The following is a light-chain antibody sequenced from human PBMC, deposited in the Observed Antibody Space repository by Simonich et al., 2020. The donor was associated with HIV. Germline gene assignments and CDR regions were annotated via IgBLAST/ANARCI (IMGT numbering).Light chain of an antibody. J-gene: IGKJ4*01. Sequence: DIVMTQSPDSLALSLGGRATIRCKSRPSVFNSSNKKNYKNYLAWYQQKPGQPPKLLIYWASTRESGVPGRFRGSGSGTDFTLTISSLQAEDVAVYYCQQYYSTPLTFGGGTKVEIK. CDR2: WAS. CDR3: QQYYSTPLT. CDR1: PSVFNSSNKKNYKNY. V-gene: IGKV4-1*01.